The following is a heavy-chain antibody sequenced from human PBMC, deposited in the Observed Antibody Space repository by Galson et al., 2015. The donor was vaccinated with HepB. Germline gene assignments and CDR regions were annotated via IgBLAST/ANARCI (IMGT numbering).Heavy chain of an antibody. CDR3: AREVNHDYSFWFDT. CDR1: GGSFSTHG. D-gene: IGHD5-12*01. V-gene: IGHV1-69*13. Sequence: SVKVSCKAYGGSFSTHGITWVRQAPGQGLEWLGALVPDLDAAHYAQNIQGRVTITADESTSTAFMELGGLKSEDTGIYFCAREVNHDYSFWFDTWGQGTLVTVSS. J-gene: IGHJ5*02. CDR2: LVPDLDAA.